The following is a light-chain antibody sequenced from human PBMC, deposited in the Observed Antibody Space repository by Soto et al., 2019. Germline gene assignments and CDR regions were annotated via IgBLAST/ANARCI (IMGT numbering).Light chain of an antibody. Sequence: QSALTQPASVSGSPGQSITISCTGTISDVGGLNYVSWYQHHPGNAPKLIIYEVTYRPSGVSDRFSGSKSDNTASLTISGLQTEDEADYYCSSFTISSTWVFGGGTQLTVL. CDR3: SSFTISSTWV. J-gene: IGLJ3*02. CDR1: ISDVGGLNY. V-gene: IGLV2-14*01. CDR2: EVT.